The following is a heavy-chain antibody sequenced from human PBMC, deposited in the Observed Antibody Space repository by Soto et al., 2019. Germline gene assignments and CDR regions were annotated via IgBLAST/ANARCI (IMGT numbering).Heavy chain of an antibody. J-gene: IGHJ6*02. V-gene: IGHV3-66*01. CDR1: GFTVSTKY. D-gene: IGHD1-26*01. CDR2: IYSGGST. CDR3: ARDSGSYDGYYYYGMDV. Sequence: GGSLRLSCAASGFTVSTKYMSWVRQAPGKGLEWVSVIYSGGSTFYADSVKGRFTISRDNAKNSLYLQMNSLRDEDTAVYYCARDSGSYDGYYYYGMDVWGQGTTVTVSS.